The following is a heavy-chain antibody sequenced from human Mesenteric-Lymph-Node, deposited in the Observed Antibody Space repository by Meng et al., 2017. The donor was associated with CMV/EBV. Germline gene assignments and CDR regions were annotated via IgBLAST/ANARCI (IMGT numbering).Heavy chain of an antibody. J-gene: IGHJ4*02. Sequence: AFGYTFLQYYVYWMPGAPGQRLQWMGFIDSGAGTTTYAQKFQGRITMTRDTSTSIVYLELSSLRSEDTALYYCARGYSNNWFLDYWGQGTLVTVSS. CDR1: GYTFLQYY. CDR3: ARGYSNNWFLDY. CDR2: IDSGAGTT. V-gene: IGHV1-46*01. D-gene: IGHD6-13*01.